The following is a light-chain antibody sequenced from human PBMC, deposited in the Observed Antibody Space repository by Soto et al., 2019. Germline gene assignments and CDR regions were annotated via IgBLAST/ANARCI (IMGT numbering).Light chain of an antibody. CDR3: SSSTSSSTYV. Sequence: QSALTQPASVSGSPGQSIAISCTGTSSDVGGYDYVSWYQQHPGKAPKLMIYDVSNRPSGVSNRFSGSKSDNTASLTISGLQAEDEADYYCSSSTSSSTYVFGTGTKLTVL. V-gene: IGLV2-14*01. J-gene: IGLJ1*01. CDR1: SSDVGGYDY. CDR2: DVS.